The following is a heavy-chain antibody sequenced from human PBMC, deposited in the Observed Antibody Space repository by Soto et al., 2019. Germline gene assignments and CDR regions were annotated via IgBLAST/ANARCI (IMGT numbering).Heavy chain of an antibody. J-gene: IGHJ5*02. Sequence: QVQLQQWGAGLLKPSETLSLTCAVYGGSFSGYYWSWVRQPPGNGLEWIGEISQSGSTNRNTSLKSRVTISIDRSKNQFSLNLISVTAADTAVYYCERGRSLRPSSPFRPQFGRTWFDPWGQVTLVTVSS. D-gene: IGHD3-10*01. CDR2: ISQSGST. CDR3: ERGRSLRPSSPFRPQFGRTWFDP. CDR1: GGSFSGYY. V-gene: IGHV4-34*02.